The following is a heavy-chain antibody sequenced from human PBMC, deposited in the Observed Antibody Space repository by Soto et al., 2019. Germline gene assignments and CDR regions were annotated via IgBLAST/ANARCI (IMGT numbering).Heavy chain of an antibody. D-gene: IGHD6-19*01. CDR1: GFTFSSSW. CDR2: ISPDGTTT. J-gene: IGHJ4*02. CDR3: AKGGISVSRIDY. Sequence: SGGSLRLSCAASGFTFSSSWMFWVRQAPEKGLVWISRISPDGTTTNYADSVKGRFTFSRDNSRNTVYLQMNSLRAEDTALYYCAKGGISVSRIDYWGQGTLVTVSS. V-gene: IGHV3-74*01.